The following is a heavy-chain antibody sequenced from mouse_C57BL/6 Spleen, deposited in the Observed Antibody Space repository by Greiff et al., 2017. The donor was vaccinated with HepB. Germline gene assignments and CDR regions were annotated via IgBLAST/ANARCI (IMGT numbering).Heavy chain of an antibody. D-gene: IGHD1-1*01. V-gene: IGHV3-8*01. CDR3: ARYPLFTTVVAPGAMDY. Sequence: EVKLQESGPGLAKPSQTLSLTCSVTGYSITSDYWNWIRKFPGNKLEYMGYISYSGSTYYNPSLKSRISITRDTSKNQYYLQLNSVTTEDTATYYCARYPLFTTVVAPGAMDYWGQGTSVTVSS. J-gene: IGHJ4*01. CDR1: GYSITSDY. CDR2: ISYSGST.